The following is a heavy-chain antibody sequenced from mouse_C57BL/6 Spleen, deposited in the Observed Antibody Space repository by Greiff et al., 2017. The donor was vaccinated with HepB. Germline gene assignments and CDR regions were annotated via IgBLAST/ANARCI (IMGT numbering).Heavy chain of an antibody. CDR2: INPSSGYT. Sequence: QVQLQQSGAELARPGASVKMSCMASGYTFTSYTMHWVKQRPGQGLEWIGYINPSSGYTKYNQKFKDKATLTADKSSSTAYMQLSSLTSEDSAVYYCARLGDGYYYFDYWGQGTTLTVSS. J-gene: IGHJ2*01. V-gene: IGHV1-4*01. CDR1: GYTFTSYT. D-gene: IGHD2-3*01. CDR3: ARLGDGYYYFDY.